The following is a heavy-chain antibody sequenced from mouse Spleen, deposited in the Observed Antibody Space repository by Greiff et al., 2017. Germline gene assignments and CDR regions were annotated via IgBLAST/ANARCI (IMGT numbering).Heavy chain of an antibody. CDR1: GFTFSSYA. J-gene: IGHJ3*01. D-gene: IGHD1-1*02. CDR3: ARHGYGAWFAY. Sequence: EVQLVESGGGLVKLGGSLKLSCAASGFTFSSYAMSWVRQTPEKRLEWVATISSGGGNTYYPDSVKGRFTITRDNAKNTLYLQMSSLKSEDTAMYYCARHGYGAWFAYWGQGNLVTVSA. CDR2: ISSGGGNT. V-gene: IGHV5-9-3*01.